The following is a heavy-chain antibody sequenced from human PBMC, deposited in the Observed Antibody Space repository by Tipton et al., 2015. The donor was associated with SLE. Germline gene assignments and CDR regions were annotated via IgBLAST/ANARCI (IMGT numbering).Heavy chain of an antibody. CDR1: GGSISSYY. CDR2: IYYSGST. CDR3: ARDIDSSDEGRAFDI. J-gene: IGHJ3*02. V-gene: IGHV4-59*01. Sequence: TLSLTCTVSGGSISSYYWSWIRQPPGKGLEWIGYIYYSGSTNYNPSLKSRVTISVDTSKNQFSLKVSSVTAADTAIYYCARDIDSSDEGRAFDIWGQGTMVTVSS. D-gene: IGHD3-22*01.